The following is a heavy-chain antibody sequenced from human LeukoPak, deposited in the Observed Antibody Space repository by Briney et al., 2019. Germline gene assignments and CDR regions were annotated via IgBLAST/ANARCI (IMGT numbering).Heavy chain of an antibody. Sequence: GSLRLSCAASGFTFSSYSMNWVRQAPGKGLEWVSSISSSSSYIYYADSVKGRFTISRDNAKNSLYLQMNSVRAEDTAVYYCAELGITMIGSVWGKGTTVTISS. D-gene: IGHD3-10*02. J-gene: IGHJ6*04. CDR2: ISSSSSYI. CDR3: AELGITMIGSV. V-gene: IGHV3-21*01. CDR1: GFTFSSYS.